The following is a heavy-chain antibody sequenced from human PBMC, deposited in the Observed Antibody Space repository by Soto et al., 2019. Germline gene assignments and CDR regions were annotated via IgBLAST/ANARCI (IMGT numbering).Heavy chain of an antibody. J-gene: IGHJ4*02. CDR2: INPNGGST. CDR1: GYTFTTYY. D-gene: IGHD2-15*01. Sequence: QVQLVQSGAEVKRPGASVKVSCKASGYTFTTYYMHWVRQAPGQGLEWLGIINPNGGSTTYAQKFQGRVTMTRDTSTITVYLELSSLRSEDTAVYYCARAGYCSGGTCFHGNCDYWGQGTLLTVSA. CDR3: ARAGYCSGGTCFHGNCDY. V-gene: IGHV1-46*01.